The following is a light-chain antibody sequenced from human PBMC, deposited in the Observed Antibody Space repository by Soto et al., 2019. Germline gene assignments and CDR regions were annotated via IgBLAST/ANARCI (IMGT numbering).Light chain of an antibody. CDR2: GDR. CDR3: QSYDSSLSGWV. J-gene: IGLJ3*02. Sequence: QSVLTQPPSVSGAPGQRVTLSCTGSNFNIGSNYDVNWYQQLPGKAPKLLLYGDRIRPSGVPDRFSGSQSGTSASLAITGLQAEDEGHYYCQSYDSSLSGWVFGGGTKVTVL. V-gene: IGLV1-40*01. CDR1: NFNIGSNYD.